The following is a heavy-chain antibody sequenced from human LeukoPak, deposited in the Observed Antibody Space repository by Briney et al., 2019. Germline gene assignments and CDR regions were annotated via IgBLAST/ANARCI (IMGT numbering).Heavy chain of an antibody. J-gene: IGHJ4*02. V-gene: IGHV4-59*01. CDR1: GGSKSTFY. Sequence: SETLSLTCSVSGGSKSTFYWNWIRQPPGKRLEWIGYMHHSGTTSYNPSLRSRVTMSVDTSKSQFSLKLSFVTAADTAVYYCARGHLDTSGSYSSPFDYWGQGILVTVSS. CDR3: ARGHLDTSGSYSSPFDY. CDR2: MHHSGTT. D-gene: IGHD3-22*01.